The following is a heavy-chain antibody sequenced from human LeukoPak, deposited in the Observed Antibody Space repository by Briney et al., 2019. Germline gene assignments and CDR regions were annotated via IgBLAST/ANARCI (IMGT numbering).Heavy chain of an antibody. CDR3: ARDSRIAAAGLDY. J-gene: IGHJ4*02. D-gene: IGHD6-13*01. Sequence: SETLSLTCTVSGGSISSSSDYWGWIRQPPGKGLEWIGSIYYSGSTYYNPSLKSRVTISVDTSKNQFSLELSSVTAADTAVYYCARDSRIAAAGLDYWGQGTLVTVSS. V-gene: IGHV4-39*07. CDR1: GGSISSSSDY. CDR2: IYYSGST.